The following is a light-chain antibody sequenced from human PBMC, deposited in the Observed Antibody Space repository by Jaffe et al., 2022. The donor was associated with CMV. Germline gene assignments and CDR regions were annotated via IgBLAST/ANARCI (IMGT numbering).Light chain of an antibody. CDR1: QSVNIK. Sequence: DIQMTQSPSTLSASVGDRVTITCRASQSVNIKLAWYQQKPGKAPKLLIYKASSLESGVPSRFSGDGSGTEFTLTISSLQPDDFATYFCQQYSTYSTFGPGTRVDSK. CDR3: QQYSTYST. V-gene: IGKV1-5*03. CDR2: KAS. J-gene: IGKJ3*01.